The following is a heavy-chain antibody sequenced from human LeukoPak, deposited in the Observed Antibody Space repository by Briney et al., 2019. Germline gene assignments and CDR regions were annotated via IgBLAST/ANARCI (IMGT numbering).Heavy chain of an antibody. D-gene: IGHD5-18*01. CDR2: ITGAGSST. Sequence: GGSLRLPCAASGFTFKSYGMTSVRQVPGKGLEWVSSITGAGSSTKYADSVNGRFTISRDNSKTTLSLQMTGLRAEDTAVYYCARKVAVAMDLDYWGQGTLVTVSS. CDR1: GFTFKSYG. CDR3: ARKVAVAMDLDY. V-gene: IGHV3-23*01. J-gene: IGHJ4*02.